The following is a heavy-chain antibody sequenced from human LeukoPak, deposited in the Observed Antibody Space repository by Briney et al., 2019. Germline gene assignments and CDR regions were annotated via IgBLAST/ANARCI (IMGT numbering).Heavy chain of an antibody. CDR2: INHSGST. V-gene: IGHV4-34*01. Sequence: PSETLSHTCAVYGGSFSGYYWSWIRQPPGKGLEWIGEINHSGSTNYNPSLKSRVTISVDTSKNQFSLKLSSVTAADTAVYYCARRPGSGSSLFDPWGQGTLVTVSS. CDR3: ARRPGSGSSLFDP. J-gene: IGHJ5*02. D-gene: IGHD3-10*01. CDR1: GGSFSGYY.